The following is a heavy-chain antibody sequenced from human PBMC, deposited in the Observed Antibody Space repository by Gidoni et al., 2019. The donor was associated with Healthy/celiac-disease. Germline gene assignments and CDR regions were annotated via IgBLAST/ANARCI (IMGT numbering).Heavy chain of an antibody. Sequence: LQLHESGPGPVKPSQTLSLTCTVSVCSISRSSYYWGWIRQPPGKGLEWIGSIYYSGSTHYNPSIKSRVTISVDTSKNQFSLKLSSVTAADTAVYYCAREGLLIAYYYGMDVWGQGTTVTVSS. CDR1: VCSISRSSYY. V-gene: IGHV4-39*07. J-gene: IGHJ6*02. D-gene: IGHD2-15*01. CDR2: IYYSGST. CDR3: AREGLLIAYYYGMDV.